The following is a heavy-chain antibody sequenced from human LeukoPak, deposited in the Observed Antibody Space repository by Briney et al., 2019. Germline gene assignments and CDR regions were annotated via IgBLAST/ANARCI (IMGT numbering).Heavy chain of an antibody. CDR1: GYSISSGYY. V-gene: IGHV4-38-2*01. J-gene: IGHJ4*02. CDR2: IYHSGST. D-gene: IGHD6-13*01. CDR3: ARDKFGGSSWSGESLDY. Sequence: SETLSLTCAVSGYSISSGYYWGWIRQPPGKGLEWIGSIYHSGSTYYNPSLKSRVTISVDASKNQFSLKLSSVTAADTAVYYCARDKFGGSSWSGESLDYWGQGTLVTVSS.